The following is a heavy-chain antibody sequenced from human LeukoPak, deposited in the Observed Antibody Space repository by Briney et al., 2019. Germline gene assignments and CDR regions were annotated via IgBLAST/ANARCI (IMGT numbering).Heavy chain of an antibody. J-gene: IGHJ4*02. Sequence: SETLSLTCTVSDGSISSYYWSWIRQPPGKGLEWIGYIYYSGSTNYNPSLKSRVTISVDTSKNQFSLKLSSVTAADTAVYYCAGANYYDSSTYPSLFDYWGQGTLVTVSS. CDR3: AGANYYDSSTYPSLFDY. D-gene: IGHD3-22*01. CDR2: IYYSGST. CDR1: DGSISSYY. V-gene: IGHV4-59*01.